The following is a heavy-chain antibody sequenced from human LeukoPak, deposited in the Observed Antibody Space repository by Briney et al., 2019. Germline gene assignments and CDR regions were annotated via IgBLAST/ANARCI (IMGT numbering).Heavy chain of an antibody. CDR3: ARDYYYDSSGYLSGDAFDI. Sequence: ASVKVSCKASGYTFTSYYMHWVRQAPGQGLEWMGIINRSGGSISYAQKFQGRVTMTRDMSTSTVYMELSSLRSEDTAVYYCARDYYYDSSGYLSGDAFDIWGQGTMVTVSS. D-gene: IGHD3-22*01. J-gene: IGHJ3*02. CDR2: INRSGGSI. V-gene: IGHV1-46*01. CDR1: GYTFTSYY.